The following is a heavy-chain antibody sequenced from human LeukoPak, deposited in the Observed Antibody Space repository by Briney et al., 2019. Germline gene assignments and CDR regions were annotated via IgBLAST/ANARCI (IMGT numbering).Heavy chain of an antibody. CDR2: IYFSGST. D-gene: IGHD6-19*01. V-gene: IGHV4-31*03. CDR3: ARTAVPSSGYYYYYYYMDV. CDR1: GDSINSGNYF. Sequence: PSQTLSLTCTVSGDSINSGNYFWSWIRQHPGKGLEWIGYIYFSGSTYYNPSLKSRVTISVDTPKNQFSLKVTSVTAADTAVYYCARTAVPSSGYYYYYYYMDVWGKGTTVTVSS. J-gene: IGHJ6*03.